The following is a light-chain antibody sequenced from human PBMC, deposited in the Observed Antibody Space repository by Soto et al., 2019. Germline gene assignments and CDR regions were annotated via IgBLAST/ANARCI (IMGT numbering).Light chain of an antibody. CDR3: LQHNIYPRT. CDR2: GAS. J-gene: IGKJ1*01. V-gene: IGKV3D-15*01. CDR1: QSVSIN. Sequence: IVVTQSPATLSVSPGERATLSCRASQSVSINLACYQQKPGQAPRPLIYGASTRATGIPARFSGSGSGTDFTLTISSLQPEDFATYYCLQHNIYPRTFGQVTKVDIK.